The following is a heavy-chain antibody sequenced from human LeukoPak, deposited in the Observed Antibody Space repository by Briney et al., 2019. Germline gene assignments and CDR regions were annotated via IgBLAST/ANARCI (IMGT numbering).Heavy chain of an antibody. CDR2: IYYSGST. Sequence: KPSETLSLTCTVSGGSVSSGSYYWSWIRQPPGKGLEWIGCIYYSGSTNYNPSLKSRVTISVDTSKNQFSLKLSSVTAADTAVYYCARVLATVTTGGMDVWGKGTTVTVSS. CDR1: GGSVSSGSYY. CDR3: ARVLATVTTGGMDV. D-gene: IGHD4-17*01. J-gene: IGHJ6*04. V-gene: IGHV4-61*01.